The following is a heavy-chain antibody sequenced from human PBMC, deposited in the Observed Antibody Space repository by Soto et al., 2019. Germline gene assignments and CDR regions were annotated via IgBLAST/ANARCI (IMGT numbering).Heavy chain of an antibody. CDR3: ARASLWFGELFDFDY. Sequence: SETLSLTCTVSGGSISSYYWSWIRQPPGKGLEWIGYIYYSGSTNYNPSLKSRVTISVDTSKNQFSLKLSSVTAADTAVYYCARASLWFGELFDFDYWGQGTLVTVSS. D-gene: IGHD3-10*01. J-gene: IGHJ4*02. CDR1: GGSISSYY. V-gene: IGHV4-59*01. CDR2: IYYSGST.